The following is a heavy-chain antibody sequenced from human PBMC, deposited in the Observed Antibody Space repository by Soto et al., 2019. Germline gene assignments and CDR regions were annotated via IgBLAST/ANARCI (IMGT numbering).Heavy chain of an antibody. CDR2: ISPYTGNT. Sequence: QVQLVQSGDEVKKPGASVKVSCKASGYIFVNYGIAWVRQAPGQGLEWMGWISPYTGNTHSATKVQGRLTMTTDTSTSTAYMDLGSLTSDDTAVSYCGMVDHYVTPTPQDVWGQGTTVTVSS. CDR3: GMVDHYVTPTPQDV. D-gene: IGHD3-16*01. J-gene: IGHJ6*02. CDR1: GYIFVNYG. V-gene: IGHV1-18*01.